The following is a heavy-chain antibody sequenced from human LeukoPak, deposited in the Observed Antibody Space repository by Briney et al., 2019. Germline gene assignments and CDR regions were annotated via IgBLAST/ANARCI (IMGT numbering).Heavy chain of an antibody. Sequence: ASVKVSCKASGGTFSSYAISWVRQAPGQGLEWMGWINTNTGNPTYAQGFTGRFVFSLDTSVSTAYLQISSLKAEDTAVYYCARDGKDTAMDDDNWFDPWGQGTLVTVSS. CDR3: ARDGKDTAMDDDNWFDP. D-gene: IGHD5-18*01. V-gene: IGHV7-4-1*02. J-gene: IGHJ5*02. CDR2: INTNTGNP. CDR1: GGTFSSYA.